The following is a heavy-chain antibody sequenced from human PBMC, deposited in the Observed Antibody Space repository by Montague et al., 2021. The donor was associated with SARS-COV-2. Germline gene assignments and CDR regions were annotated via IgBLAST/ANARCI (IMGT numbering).Heavy chain of an antibody. CDR1: GFSFKNYG. Sequence: SLRLSCAASGFSFKNYGIHWVRQATGKGLEWVSAIGPPGDTYYAGSVKGQFSISREDAKNSLYLQMDSLRAEDTAVYYCARETPVAGTNFYGMDVWGLGTTVTVSS. D-gene: IGHD6-19*01. CDR2: IGPPGDT. CDR3: ARETPVAGTNFYGMDV. J-gene: IGHJ6*02. V-gene: IGHV3-13*01.